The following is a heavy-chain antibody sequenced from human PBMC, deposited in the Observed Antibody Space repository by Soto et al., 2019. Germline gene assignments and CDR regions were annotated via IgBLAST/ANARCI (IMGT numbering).Heavy chain of an antibody. CDR1: GFTFSTYS. Sequence: EVQLVDSGGGLVQPGGSLRLSCAASGFTFSTYSMNWVRQAPGKGLEWVSYISSSSSTIYFADSVRGRFTISRDNAKNSLYLQMNGLRAEDTAVYYCAIGACSGGSCYSSNQYLDYWGQGTLVTVSS. J-gene: IGHJ4*02. CDR2: ISSSSSTI. CDR3: AIGACSGGSCYSSNQYLDY. D-gene: IGHD2-15*01. V-gene: IGHV3-48*01.